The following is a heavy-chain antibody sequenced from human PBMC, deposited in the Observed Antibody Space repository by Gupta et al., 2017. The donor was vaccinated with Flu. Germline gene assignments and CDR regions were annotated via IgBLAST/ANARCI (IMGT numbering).Heavy chain of an antibody. Sequence: QVQLVESGGGLVKPGGSLRLSCAASIFTFSDYYMSWMRQAQGKGLEWVAYISSSGTSTYYADSGKGRFSISRDNAKNALYLQMNSRRAEDTAVYYCARVLLEQLFDAFDMWGQGTMVTVSS. CDR3: ARVLLEQLFDAFDM. V-gene: IGHV3-11*01. CDR2: ISSSGTST. D-gene: IGHD1/OR15-1a*01. CDR1: IFTFSDYY. J-gene: IGHJ3*02.